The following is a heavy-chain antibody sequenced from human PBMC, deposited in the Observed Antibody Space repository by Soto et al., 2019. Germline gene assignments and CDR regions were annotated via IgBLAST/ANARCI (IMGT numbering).Heavy chain of an antibody. CDR3: ARGTLFGDFWSGYPSVGMDV. CDR1: GFTFSSYA. Sequence: QSGGSLRLSCAASGFTFSSYAMHWVRQSPGKGLEWVAVISYDGSNKYYADSVKGRFTISRDNSKNTLYLQMNSLRAEDTAVYYCARGTLFGDFWSGYPSVGMDVWGQGTTVTVSS. J-gene: IGHJ6*02. D-gene: IGHD3-3*01. CDR2: ISYDGSNK. V-gene: IGHV3-30-3*01.